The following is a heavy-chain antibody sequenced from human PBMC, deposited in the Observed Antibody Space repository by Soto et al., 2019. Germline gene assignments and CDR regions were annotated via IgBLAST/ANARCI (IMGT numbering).Heavy chain of an antibody. Sequence: SETLSLTCTVSGGSISSYNCNWIRQPPGKGLEWIGYIYYSGSTSYNPSLKSRVTISVDTSKNQFSLKLSSVTAADTAVYYCARARRDITRVRGVGGGYYYYGMDVWGQGTTVTVSS. CDR1: GGSISSYN. D-gene: IGHD3-10*01. CDR3: ARARRDITRVRGVGGGYYYYGMDV. CDR2: IYYSGST. V-gene: IGHV4-59*01. J-gene: IGHJ6*02.